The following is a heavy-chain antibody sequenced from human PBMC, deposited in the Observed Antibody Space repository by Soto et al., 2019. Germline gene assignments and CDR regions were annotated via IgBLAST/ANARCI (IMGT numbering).Heavy chain of an antibody. CDR1: GFTFSSYG. V-gene: IGHV3-30*18. Sequence: QVQLVESGGGVVQPGRSLRLSCAASGFTFSSYGMHWVRQAPGKGLEWVAVISYDGSNKYYADSVKGRFTISRDNSKNTLYRQMNSLRAEDTAVYYCAKGGWGGDAFDIWGQGTMVTVSS. D-gene: IGHD3-16*01. CDR3: AKGGWGGDAFDI. J-gene: IGHJ3*02. CDR2: ISYDGSNK.